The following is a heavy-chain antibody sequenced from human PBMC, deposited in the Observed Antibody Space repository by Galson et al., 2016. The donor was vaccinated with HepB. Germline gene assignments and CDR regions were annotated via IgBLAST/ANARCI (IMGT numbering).Heavy chain of an antibody. Sequence: SVKVSCKASGYTFTGYGISWVRQAPGQGLEWVGWINPNNGNSNSAQKLEDRLTMTTDTSTRTAYMELRSLRAADTAIYYCARDLEAGTTCAYWGQGTLLTVSS. CDR3: ARDLEAGTTCAY. CDR2: INPNNGNS. CDR1: GYTFTGYG. D-gene: IGHD1-7*01. V-gene: IGHV1-18*04. J-gene: IGHJ4*02.